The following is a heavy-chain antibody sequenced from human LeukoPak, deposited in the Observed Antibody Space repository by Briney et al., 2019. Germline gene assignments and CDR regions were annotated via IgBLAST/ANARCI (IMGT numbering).Heavy chain of an antibody. V-gene: IGHV3-66*01. J-gene: IGHJ6*03. CDR2: TYSGGST. CDR1: GFTVSSNY. D-gene: IGHD3-22*01. CDR3: ARGIEVGSGYMDV. Sequence: PGGSLRLSCAASGFTVSSNYMTWVRQAPGKGLEWVPVTYSGGSTYYADSVKGRFTISRDNSKNTLYLQMNSLRAEDTAVYYCARGIEVGSGYMDVWGKGTTVTISS.